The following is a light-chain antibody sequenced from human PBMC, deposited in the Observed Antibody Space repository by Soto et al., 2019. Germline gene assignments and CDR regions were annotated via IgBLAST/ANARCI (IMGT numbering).Light chain of an antibody. J-gene: IGKJ1*01. Sequence: DIQMPQYPSTLRASVGDRVTLHFRASQSITNWLAFYQQKPGTAPKVLIYDASSLESGVPSMFSGSGSGTEFTLTISSLQPDDFATYYCQQYKDYWTFGQGTKVDIK. CDR3: QQYKDYWT. CDR1: QSITNW. CDR2: DAS. V-gene: IGKV1-5*01.